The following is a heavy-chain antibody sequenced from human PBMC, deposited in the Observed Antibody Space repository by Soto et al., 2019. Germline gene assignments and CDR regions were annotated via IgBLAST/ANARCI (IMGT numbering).Heavy chain of an antibody. CDR1: SFSISSGYY. CDR3: SRRAPEGFDP. CDR2: IYHSGTT. Sequence: SETLSLTCAVSSFSISSGYYWGWVRQPPGKGLEWIGSIYHSGTTNYSPSLKSRVTISVDTSKNHFSLKLGSVTAADTALYYCSRRAPEGFDPWGQGTLVTVSS. J-gene: IGHJ5*02. V-gene: IGHV4-38-2*01.